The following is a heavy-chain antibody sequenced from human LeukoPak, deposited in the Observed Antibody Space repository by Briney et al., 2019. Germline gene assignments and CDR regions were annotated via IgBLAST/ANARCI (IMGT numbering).Heavy chain of an antibody. CDR1: GFTFSNYW. Sequence: GGSLRLSCAASGFTFSNYWMTWVRQAPGKGLEWVANINRDGSERYYVDSVKGRFTISRDDAKSSLYLQMSSLRAEDTAVYYCARRNAMDVWGQGTTVIVFS. J-gene: IGHJ6*02. CDR2: INRDGSER. V-gene: IGHV3-7*03. CDR3: ARRNAMDV.